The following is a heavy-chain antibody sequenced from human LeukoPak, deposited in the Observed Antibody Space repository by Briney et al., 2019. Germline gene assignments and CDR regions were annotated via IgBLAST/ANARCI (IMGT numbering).Heavy chain of an antibody. Sequence: ASVKVSCKASGYTFTGYYMHWVRQAPGQGLEWMGWISAYNGNTNYAQKLQGRVTMTTDTSTSTAYMELRSLRSDDTAVYYCAREDESLWVVVAATLDYWGQGTLVTVSS. J-gene: IGHJ4*02. V-gene: IGHV1-18*04. CDR1: GYTFTGYY. CDR3: AREDESLWVVVAATLDY. D-gene: IGHD2-15*01. CDR2: ISAYNGNT.